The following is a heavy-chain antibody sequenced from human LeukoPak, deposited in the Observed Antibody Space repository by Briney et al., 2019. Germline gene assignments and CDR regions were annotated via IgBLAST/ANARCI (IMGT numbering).Heavy chain of an antibody. J-gene: IGHJ4*02. CDR2: ISYVGSNK. CDR3: ASSLPRYSSSWYLFNY. CDR1: GFTFSSYG. V-gene: IGHV3-30*03. Sequence: PGGSLRLSCAASGFTFSSYGMHWVRQAPGKGLEWVAVISYVGSNKYYADSVKGRFTISRDNSKNTLYLQMNSLRAEDTAVYYCASSLPRYSSSWYLFNYWGQGTLVTVSS. D-gene: IGHD6-13*01.